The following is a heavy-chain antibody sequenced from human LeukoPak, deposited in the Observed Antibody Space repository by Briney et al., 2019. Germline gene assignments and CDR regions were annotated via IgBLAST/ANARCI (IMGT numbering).Heavy chain of an antibody. CDR1: GGSISSYY. J-gene: IGHJ4*02. D-gene: IGHD6-25*01. CDR2: IYYSGGT. CDR3: ARRIAASDAFDY. Sequence: PSETLSLTCTVSGGSISSYYWSWIRQPPGKGLEWLAYIYYSGGTNYSPPLKSRVTMSVDTSKNQFSLSLTSVTAADTAVYYCARRIAASDAFDYWGRGTLVTVSS. V-gene: IGHV4-59*08.